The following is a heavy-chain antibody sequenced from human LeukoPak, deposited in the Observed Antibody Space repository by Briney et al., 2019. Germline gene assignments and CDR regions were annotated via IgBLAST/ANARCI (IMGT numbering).Heavy chain of an antibody. CDR3: ARDRHDFWSGYSFFDP. D-gene: IGHD3-3*01. CDR2: IYYSGST. J-gene: IGHJ5*02. Sequence: SETLSLTCTVSGGSISSSSYYWGWIRQPPGKGLEWIGSIYYSGSTYYNPSLKSRVTISVDTSKNQFSLKLSSVTAADTAVYYCARDRHDFWSGYSFFDPWGQGTLVTVSS. V-gene: IGHV4-39*07. CDR1: GGSISSSSYY.